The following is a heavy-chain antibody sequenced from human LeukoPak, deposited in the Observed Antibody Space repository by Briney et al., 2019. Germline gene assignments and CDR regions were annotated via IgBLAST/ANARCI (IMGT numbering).Heavy chain of an antibody. J-gene: IGHJ6*03. Sequence: SETLSLTCAVYGGSFSGYYWSWIRQPPGKGLEWIGEINHSGSTNYNPSLKSRVTISVDTSKNQFSLKLSSVTAADTAVYYCARAPYSGYDYYYYMDVWGKGTTVTVSS. CDR3: ARAPYSGYDYYYYMDV. CDR2: INHSGST. CDR1: GGSFSGYY. V-gene: IGHV4-34*01. D-gene: IGHD5-12*01.